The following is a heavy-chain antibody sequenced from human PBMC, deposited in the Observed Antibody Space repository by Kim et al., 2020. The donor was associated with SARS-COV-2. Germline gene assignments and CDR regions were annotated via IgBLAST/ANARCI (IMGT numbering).Heavy chain of an antibody. D-gene: IGHD2-15*01. V-gene: IGHV4-61*01. CDR1: GGSVSSGSYY. Sequence: SETLSLTCTVSGGSVSSGSYYWSWIRQPPGKGLEWIGYIYYSGSTNYNPSLKSRVTISVDTSKNQFSLKLSSVTAADTAVYYCARALCSGGSCCSPPFDYWGQGTLVTVPS. J-gene: IGHJ4*02. CDR2: IYYSGST. CDR3: ARALCSGGSCCSPPFDY.